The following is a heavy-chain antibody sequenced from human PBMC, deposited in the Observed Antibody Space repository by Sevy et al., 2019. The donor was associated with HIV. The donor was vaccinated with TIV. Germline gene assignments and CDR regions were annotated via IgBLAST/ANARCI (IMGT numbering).Heavy chain of an antibody. CDR3: TRGGASDSSSWYDYFDY. V-gene: IGHV3-73*01. CDR1: GFTFSGSA. J-gene: IGHJ4*02. Sequence: GGSLRLSCAASGFTFSGSAMQWVRQASGKGQEWVGRIRSKGNSYATAYVASVKGRFTISRDDSKNTVYLQMNSLKTEDTAVYYCTRGGASDSSSWYDYFDYWGQGTLVTVSS. D-gene: IGHD6-13*01. CDR2: IRSKGNSYAT.